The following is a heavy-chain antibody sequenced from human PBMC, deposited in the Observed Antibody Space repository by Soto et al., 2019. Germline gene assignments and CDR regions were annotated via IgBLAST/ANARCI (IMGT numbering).Heavy chain of an antibody. J-gene: IGHJ3*01. CDR1: GFTFEDYA. V-gene: IGHV3-9*01. Sequence: EVQLVESGGGLVQPGRSLRLSCAASGFTFEDYAMHGVRQAPGKGLEWVSRINWNSASIGYADSVKGRITISRANPRNFLYRKMNTLRAGHGALYYCEKAPSGSCYFLRALDVWDKGTLVTVS. CDR3: EKAPSGSCYFLRALDV. CDR2: INWNSASI. D-gene: IGHD2-15*01.